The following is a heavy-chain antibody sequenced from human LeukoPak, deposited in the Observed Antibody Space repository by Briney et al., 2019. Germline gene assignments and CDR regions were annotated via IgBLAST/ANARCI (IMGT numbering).Heavy chain of an antibody. CDR3: TIPGGGY. CDR2: IGATGVST. D-gene: IGHD1-26*01. V-gene: IGHV3-23*01. J-gene: IGHJ4*02. Sequence: GGSLRLPCAASGFTFRNYAMTWVRQAPGKGLEWVSGIGATGVSTHYADSVRGRFTISRDNSKNSLYLQMNSLRVEDTAIYYCTIPGGGYWGQGTLVTVSS. CDR1: GFTFRNYA.